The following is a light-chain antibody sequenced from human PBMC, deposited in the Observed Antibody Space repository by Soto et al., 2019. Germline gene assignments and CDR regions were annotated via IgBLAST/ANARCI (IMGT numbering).Light chain of an antibody. CDR3: QQYNNWPYT. CDR2: GAS. Sequence: EIVMTQSPGNLSVSPGERAALSCRASQSVSSNFAWYQQKPGQAPRLLIYGASTRATGIPVRFSGSGSGTEFTLTISSLQSEDFAVYYCQQYNNWPYTFGQGTKLEIK. CDR1: QSVSSN. V-gene: IGKV3-15*01. J-gene: IGKJ2*01.